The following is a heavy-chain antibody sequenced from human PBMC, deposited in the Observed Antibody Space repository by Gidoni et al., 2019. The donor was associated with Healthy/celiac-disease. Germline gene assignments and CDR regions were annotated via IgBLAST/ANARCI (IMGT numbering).Heavy chain of an antibody. D-gene: IGHD1-26*01. CDR2: SYYSGST. V-gene: IGHV4-59*01. J-gene: IGHJ3*02. CDR1: GGSISSYY. Sequence: QVQLQASGPGLVKPSETLSLTCTVSGGSISSYYWSWIRQPPGKGLEWIGYSYYSGSTNYNPSLKSRVTISVDTSKNQFSLKLSSVTAADTAVYYCATGSYSGSFYDAFDIWGQGTMVTVSS. CDR3: ATGSYSGSFYDAFDI.